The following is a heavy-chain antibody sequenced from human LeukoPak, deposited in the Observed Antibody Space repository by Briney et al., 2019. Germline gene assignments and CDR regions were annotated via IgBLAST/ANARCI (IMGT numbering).Heavy chain of an antibody. CDR2: IYHSGST. Sequence: PSQTLSLTCAVSGGPISSGGYSWSWIRQPPGKGLEWIGYIYHSGSTYYNPSLKSRVTISVDRSKNQFSLKLSSVTAADTAVYYCARVYGGNFGDGAFDIWGQGTMVTVSS. CDR3: ARVYGGNFGDGAFDI. D-gene: IGHD4-23*01. V-gene: IGHV4-30-2*01. J-gene: IGHJ3*02. CDR1: GGPISSGGYS.